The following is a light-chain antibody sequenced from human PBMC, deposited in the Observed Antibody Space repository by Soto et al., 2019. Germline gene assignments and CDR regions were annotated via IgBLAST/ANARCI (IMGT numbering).Light chain of an antibody. Sequence: QSVLTQPASVSGSPGQSIAISCTGTSSDVGGYNYVSWYQQHPGKAPKLMIYDVTSRPSGVSDRFSGSKSGTTAPLTISGLQAEDEADYYCCSYTSSTIYVFGTGTKVTVL. CDR1: SSDVGGYNY. CDR2: DVT. V-gene: IGLV2-14*03. CDR3: CSYTSSTIYV. J-gene: IGLJ1*01.